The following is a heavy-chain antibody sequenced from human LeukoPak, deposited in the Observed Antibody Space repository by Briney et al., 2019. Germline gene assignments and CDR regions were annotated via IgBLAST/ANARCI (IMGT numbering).Heavy chain of an antibody. CDR3: ASGDNDPLFDY. CDR2: IYYSGST. V-gene: IGHV4-31*03. Sequence: SETLSLTCTVSGGSISSGDYYWSWIRQHPGKGLEWIGSIYYSGSTNYNPSRQGRVTISLDTSRNQFSLKLSSVTAADTAVYYCASGDNDPLFDYWGQGTLVTVSS. J-gene: IGHJ4*02. D-gene: IGHD1-1*01. CDR1: GGSISSGDYY.